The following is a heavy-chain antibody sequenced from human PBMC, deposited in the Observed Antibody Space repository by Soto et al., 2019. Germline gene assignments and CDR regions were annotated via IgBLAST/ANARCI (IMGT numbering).Heavy chain of an antibody. CDR3: AKPPGFNNVVPAYFDY. CDR1: GFTFSSYA. Sequence: PGGSLILSCAASGFTFSSYAMSWVRQDPGKGLEWVSAISASGVSTYYTDSVRGRFTISRDNSRNTVYLQMNSLRAEDTAVYFCAKPPGFNNVVPAYFDYWGGGTRVTVSS. J-gene: IGHJ4*02. CDR2: ISASGVST. V-gene: IGHV3-23*01. D-gene: IGHD2-15*01.